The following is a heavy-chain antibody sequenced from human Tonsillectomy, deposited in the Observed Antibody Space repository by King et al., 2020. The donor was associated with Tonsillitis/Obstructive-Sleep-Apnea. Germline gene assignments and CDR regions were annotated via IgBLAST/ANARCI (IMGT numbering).Heavy chain of an antibody. CDR2: ISYDGSDK. Sequence: VQLVESGGGVVQPGRSLRLSCAASGFTFSSYAMHWVRQAPGKGLEWVAVISYDGSDKYYADSVKGRFTISRDNSKNTLYLQMNSLRAEDTAVYYCARAPGAAWRDRIYYYYYSIDVWGKGTTVTVSS. V-gene: IGHV3-30*04. CDR3: ARAPGAAWRDRIYYYYYSIDV. CDR1: GFTFSSYA. J-gene: IGHJ6*03. D-gene: IGHD6-13*01.